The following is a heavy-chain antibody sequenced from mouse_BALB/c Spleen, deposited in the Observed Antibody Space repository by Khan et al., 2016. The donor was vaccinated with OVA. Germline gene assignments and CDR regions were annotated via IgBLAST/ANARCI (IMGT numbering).Heavy chain of an antibody. Sequence: VQLKESGPGLVKPSQSLSLTCTVTGYSITSEYAWNWIRQFPGNKLEWMGYINYSGNTRYNPSLHSRISITRDTSKNQFFLQLNSVTTEDTATYYCTRKDYYDYDPFPYWGQGTLVTVSA. J-gene: IGHJ3*01. V-gene: IGHV3-2*02. CDR3: TRKDYYDYDPFPY. CDR1: GYSITSEYA. CDR2: INYSGNT. D-gene: IGHD2-4*01.